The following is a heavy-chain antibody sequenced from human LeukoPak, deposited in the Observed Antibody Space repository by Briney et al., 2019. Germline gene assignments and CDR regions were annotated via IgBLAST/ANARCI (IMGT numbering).Heavy chain of an antibody. J-gene: IGHJ4*02. V-gene: IGHV3-7*03. CDR3: ARVYTGNRWHFDY. D-gene: IGHD2-2*02. Sequence: GGSLRLSCAASGFTFSTYWMSWVRQAPGKGQESVANIKRDGSEKYYVDSVKGRFTIFRDDAKSSLYLQMNSLRAEDTAVYFCARVYTGNRWHFDYWGQGTLVTVSS. CDR1: GFTFSTYW. CDR2: IKRDGSEK.